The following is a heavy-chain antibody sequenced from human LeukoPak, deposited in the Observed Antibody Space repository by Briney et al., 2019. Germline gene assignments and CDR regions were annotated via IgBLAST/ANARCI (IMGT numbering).Heavy chain of an antibody. J-gene: IGHJ4*02. Sequence: GGSLRLSCEVSEFTFSGTWMSWVRQAPGKGLEWVANINEDGREKNYVDSVKGRFTISRDNAKNSLFLEMSSLRVEDTAVYYCARGPYYFDYWGQGTLVTVSS. CDR1: EFTFSGTW. CDR3: ARGPYYFDY. V-gene: IGHV3-7*01. CDR2: INEDGREK.